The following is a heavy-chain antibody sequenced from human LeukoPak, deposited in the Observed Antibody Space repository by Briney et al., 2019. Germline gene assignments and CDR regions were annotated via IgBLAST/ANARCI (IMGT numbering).Heavy chain of an antibody. CDR3: ARGYYDSSGYYYWFDP. CDR1: GGSISSYY. J-gene: IGHJ5*02. V-gene: IGHV4-59*01. D-gene: IGHD3-22*01. CDR2: IYYSGST. Sequence: SETLSLTCTVSGGSISSYYWSWIRQPPGKGLEWIGYIYYSGSTNYNPSLKSRVTISVDTSKNQFSLKLSSVTAADTAVYYCARGYYDSSGYYYWFDPWGQGTLVTVSS.